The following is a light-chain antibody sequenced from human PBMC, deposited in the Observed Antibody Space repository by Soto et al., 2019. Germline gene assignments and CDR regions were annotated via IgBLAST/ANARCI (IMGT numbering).Light chain of an antibody. J-gene: IGLJ1*01. CDR3: QSYDSTLRDYV. CDR1: SSSIGAGYD. Sequence: QSALTQPPSVSGAPGQRVTISCIGSSSSIGAGYDVHWYQQLPGTAPKLLIYGNNNRPSGVPDRFSGSKSGTSASLAITGLQAEDEADYYCQSYDSTLRDYVFGTGTKVTVL. CDR2: GNN. V-gene: IGLV1-40*01.